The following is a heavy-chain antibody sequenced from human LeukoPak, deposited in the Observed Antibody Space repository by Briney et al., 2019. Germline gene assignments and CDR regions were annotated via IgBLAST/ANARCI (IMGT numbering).Heavy chain of an antibody. D-gene: IGHD3-3*01. J-gene: IGHJ4*02. Sequence: GGSLRLSCAVSGFAFGSEAMSWVRQSPARGLEWVASISPGGGTTYYADSVKGRFTISRDNSKNTLYLQMNSLRAEDTAVYYCAKDKGITIFGVVRPLFDYWGQGTLVTVSS. CDR2: ISPGGGTT. CDR1: GFAFGSEA. CDR3: AKDKGITIFGVVRPLFDY. V-gene: IGHV3-23*01.